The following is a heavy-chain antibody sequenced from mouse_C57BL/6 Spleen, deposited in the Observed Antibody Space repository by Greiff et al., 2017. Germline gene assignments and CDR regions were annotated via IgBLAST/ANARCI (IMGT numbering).Heavy chain of an antibody. Sequence: VKLVESGPGLVQPSQSLSITCTVSGFSLTSYGVHWVRQSPGKGLEWLGVIWSGGSTDYNAAFISRLSISKDNSKSQVFFKMNSLQADDTAIYYCARDGAAQRAMDYWGQGTSVTVSS. V-gene: IGHV2-2*01. CDR3: ARDGAAQRAMDY. D-gene: IGHD3-2*02. J-gene: IGHJ4*01. CDR2: IWSGGST. CDR1: GFSLTSYG.